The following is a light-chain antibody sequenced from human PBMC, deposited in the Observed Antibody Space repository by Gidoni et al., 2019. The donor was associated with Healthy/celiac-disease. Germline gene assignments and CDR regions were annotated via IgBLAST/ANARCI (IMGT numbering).Light chain of an antibody. J-gene: IGLJ3*02. V-gene: IGLV7-43*01. CDR3: LLYYGGAHLGV. Sequence: QTVVTQEPSLTVSPGGTVTLTCASSTGAVTSGYYPNWFQQKPGQAPRALIYSTSNKNSWTPARFSGSLLGGKAALTLSGVQPEDEAEYYCLLYYGGAHLGVFGGGTKLTVL. CDR2: STS. CDR1: TGAVTSGYY.